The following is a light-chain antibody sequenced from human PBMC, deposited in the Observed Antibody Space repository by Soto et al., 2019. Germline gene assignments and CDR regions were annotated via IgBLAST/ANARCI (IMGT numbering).Light chain of an antibody. V-gene: IGLV2-14*01. J-gene: IGLJ1*01. Sequence: QSALTQPASVSGSPGQSITISCTGTSSDVGTYNYVSWYQQHPDKAPKLIIYVVSNRPSGVSNRFSGSKSGNTASLTISGLQAEDDADYYCASYTTSDTPFLFGTGTKLTVL. CDR1: SSDVGTYNY. CDR3: ASYTTSDTPFL. CDR2: VVS.